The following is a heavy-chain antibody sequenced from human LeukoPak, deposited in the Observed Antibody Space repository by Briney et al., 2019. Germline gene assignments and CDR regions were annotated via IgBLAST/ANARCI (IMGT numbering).Heavy chain of an antibody. V-gene: IGHV1-2*04. CDR2: INPNSGGT. CDR1: GYTFTSYG. CDR3: ARAEVRGVYDY. D-gene: IGHD3-10*01. Sequence: ASVKVSCKASGYTFTSYGISWVRQAPGQGLEWMGWINPNSGGTNYAQKFQGWVTMTRDTSISTAYMELSRLRSDDTAVYYCARAEVRGVYDYWGQGTLVTVSS. J-gene: IGHJ4*02.